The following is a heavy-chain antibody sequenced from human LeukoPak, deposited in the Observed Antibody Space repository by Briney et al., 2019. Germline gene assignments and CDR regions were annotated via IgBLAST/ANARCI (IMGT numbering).Heavy chain of an antibody. CDR2: ISWNSGNI. D-gene: IGHD2-2*01. CDR3: AREEEYCSSTSCYVGFDP. Sequence: GGSLRLSCAASGFTFDDYAMHWVRQAPGKGLEWVSGISWNSGNIGYADSVKGRFTISRDNAKNSLYLQMNSLRAEDTAVYYCAREEEYCSSTSCYVGFDPWGQGTLVTVSS. CDR1: GFTFDDYA. J-gene: IGHJ5*02. V-gene: IGHV3-9*01.